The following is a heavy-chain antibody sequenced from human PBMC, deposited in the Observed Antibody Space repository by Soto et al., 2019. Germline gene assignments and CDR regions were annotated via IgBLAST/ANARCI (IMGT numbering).Heavy chain of an antibody. CDR1: EYGFTSYW. V-gene: IGHV5-51*01. Sequence: GESLKISCKGSEYGFTSYWIGWVRQMPGKGLEWMGIIYPDDSDTRYSPSFQGQVTISADKSSSTAYLQWSSLKASDTAMYYCARHGYQLVAPAYWGQGTLVTVSS. CDR3: ARHGYQLVAPAY. J-gene: IGHJ4*02. D-gene: IGHD6-13*01. CDR2: IYPDDSDT.